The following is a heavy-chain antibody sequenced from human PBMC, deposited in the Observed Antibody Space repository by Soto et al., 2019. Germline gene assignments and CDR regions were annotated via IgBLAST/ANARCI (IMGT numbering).Heavy chain of an antibody. Sequence: EVQLVESGGGLVQPGGSLRLSCAASEFTFSSYTMNWVRQAPGKGLEWVSYISSSSSTVYYADSVKGRFTISRDSANNSLYLQMNSLRDEDTAVYYCARGDYGMDVWGQGTTVTVSS. V-gene: IGHV3-48*02. CDR1: EFTFSSYT. CDR3: ARGDYGMDV. J-gene: IGHJ6*02. CDR2: ISSSSSTV.